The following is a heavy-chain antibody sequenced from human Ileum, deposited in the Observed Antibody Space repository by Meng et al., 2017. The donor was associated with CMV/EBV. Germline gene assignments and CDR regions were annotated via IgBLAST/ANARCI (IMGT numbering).Heavy chain of an antibody. J-gene: IGHJ4*02. V-gene: IGHV4-4*07. D-gene: IGHD1-26*01. CDR1: GGSISGYH. CDR2: VYSSGST. Sequence: QLQGSGPGLGKPSETLSLICSVSGGSISGYHWNWIRQSAGKGLEWIGRVYSSGSTNFNPSLKSRLTMSVDTSTNQVSLDLSSVTAADTAVYYCARSDYSGNYFALDYWGPGSLVTVSS. CDR3: ARSDYSGNYFALDY.